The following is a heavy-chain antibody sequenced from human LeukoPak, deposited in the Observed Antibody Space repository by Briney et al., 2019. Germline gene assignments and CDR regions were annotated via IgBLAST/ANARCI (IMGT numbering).Heavy chain of an antibody. D-gene: IGHD5-18*01. V-gene: IGHV1-69*01. J-gene: IGHJ6*03. CDR1: GGTFSSYA. CDR3: ANHHLRSYGYDYYYYYMDV. Sequence: GASVKVSCKASGGTFSSYAISWVRQAPGQGLEWMGGIIPIFGTANYAQKFQGRVTITADESTSTAYMELSSLRSEDTAVYYCANHHLRSYGYDYYYYYMDVWGKGTTVTVSS. CDR2: IIPIFGTA.